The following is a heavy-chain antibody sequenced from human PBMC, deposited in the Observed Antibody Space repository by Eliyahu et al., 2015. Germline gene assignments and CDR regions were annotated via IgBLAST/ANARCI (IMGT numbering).Heavy chain of an antibody. CDR1: XXSFTGYW. D-gene: IGHD4-17*01. J-gene: IGHJ4*02. CDR3: ARLPTTVSTPDY. CDR2: IYPGDSDT. Sequence: EVQLVQSGAEVKKPGESLXISCXGSXXSFTGYWXXWVRQMPGKGLEWMXIIYPGDSDTRYRPSFQGQVTISADKSISTAYLQWSSLKASDTAMYYCARLPTTVSTPDYWGQGTLVTVSS. V-gene: IGHV5-51*03.